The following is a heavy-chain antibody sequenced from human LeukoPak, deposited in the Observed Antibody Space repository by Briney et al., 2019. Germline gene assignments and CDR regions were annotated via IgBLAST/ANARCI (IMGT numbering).Heavy chain of an antibody. CDR3: ARDEGYYGSGIPGY. J-gene: IGHJ4*02. CDR1: GFTFSSYS. D-gene: IGHD3-10*01. Sequence: GGSLRLSCGASGFTFSSYSMNWVRQAPGKGLEWVSSISSSSSYIYYADSVKGRFTISRDNAKNSLYLQMNSLRAEDTAVYYCARDEGYYGSGIPGYWGQGTLVTVSS. V-gene: IGHV3-21*01. CDR2: ISSSSSYI.